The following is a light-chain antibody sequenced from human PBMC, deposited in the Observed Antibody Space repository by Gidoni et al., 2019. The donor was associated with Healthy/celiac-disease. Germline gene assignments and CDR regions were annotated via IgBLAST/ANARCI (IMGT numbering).Light chain of an antibody. CDR2: KAS. CDR3: QQYNSYLT. CDR1: QSNSSW. J-gene: IGKJ3*01. Sequence: DMQMSQSPSTLSASVGDRVTITCRASQSNSSWLAWYQQKPGKDPKLLIYKASSLESGVPSRFSGSGSGTEFTLSISSMQPYDFATYFCQQYNSYLTFGPXTKLDIK. V-gene: IGKV1-5*03.